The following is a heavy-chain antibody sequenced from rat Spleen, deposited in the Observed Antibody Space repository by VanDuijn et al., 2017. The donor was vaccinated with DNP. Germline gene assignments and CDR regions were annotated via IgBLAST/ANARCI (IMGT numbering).Heavy chain of an antibody. D-gene: IGHD1-4*01. CDR1: RITFSDHN. V-gene: IGHV5-7*01. CDR3: AGRPPPTRGPFDY. Sequence: EVQLVESGGGLVQPGRSLKLSCAVSRITFSDHNMAWVRQAPKNGLEWVATTRDDGRDTYYRDSVKGRFTISRDNAKSTLYLQMDSLRSEDTTTYYCAGRPPPTRGPFDYWGQGVTVTVSS. J-gene: IGHJ2*01. CDR2: TRDDGRDT.